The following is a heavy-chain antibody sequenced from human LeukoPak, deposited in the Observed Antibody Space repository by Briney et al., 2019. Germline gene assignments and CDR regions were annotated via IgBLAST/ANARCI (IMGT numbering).Heavy chain of an antibody. CDR2: IIPILGIA. CDR3: AVLSRGARQPIINDY. D-gene: IGHD6-6*01. V-gene: IGHV1-69*02. CDR1: GGTFSSYT. J-gene: IGHJ4*02. Sequence: SVKVSCKASGGTFSSYTISWVRQAPGQGLEWMGRIIPILGIANYAQKLQGRVTITADKSTSTAYMELSSLRSEDTAVYYCAVLSRGARQPIINDYWGQGTLVTVSS.